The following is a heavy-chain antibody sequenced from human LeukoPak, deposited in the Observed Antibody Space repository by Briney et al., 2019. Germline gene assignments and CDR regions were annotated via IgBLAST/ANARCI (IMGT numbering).Heavy chain of an antibody. V-gene: IGHV4-61*02. CDR1: GGSISSGSYY. D-gene: IGHD3-22*01. CDR3: ARDRYYYDSSGSSTLIY. J-gene: IGHJ4*02. CDR2: IYTSGST. Sequence: PSETLSLTCTVSGGSISSGSYYWSWIRQPAGKGLEWIGRIYTSGSTNYNPSLKSRVTISVDTSKNQFSLKLSSVTAADTAVYYCARDRYYYDSSGSSTLIYWGQGTLVTVSS.